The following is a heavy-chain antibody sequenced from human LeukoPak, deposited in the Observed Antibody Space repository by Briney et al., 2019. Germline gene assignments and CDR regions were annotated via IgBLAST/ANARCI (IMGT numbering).Heavy chain of an antibody. D-gene: IGHD3-10*02. CDR3: AELGITMNGGV. CDR1: GFTFSSYE. Sequence: PGGSLRLSCAASGFTFSSYEMNWVRQAPGKGLEWVSYISSSGSTIYYVDCVEGRFPISRDNDKNTLYLQINSLRAEDTAVDDCAELGITMNGGVWGKGTTVTISS. V-gene: IGHV3-48*03. CDR2: ISSSGSTI. J-gene: IGHJ6*04.